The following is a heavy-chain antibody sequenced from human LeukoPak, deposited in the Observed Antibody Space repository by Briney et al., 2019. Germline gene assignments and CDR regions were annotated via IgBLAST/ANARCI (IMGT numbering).Heavy chain of an antibody. CDR2: ISGSGGNT. CDR3: AKGRYGSGSYYLDY. V-gene: IGHV3-23*01. Sequence: GGSLRLSCAASGFTFSRYGMHWVRQVPGKGLEWVSAISGSGGNTYYADSVKGRFTISRDNSRNTLFLQMNSPRAEDSAVYYCAKGRYGSGSYYLDYWGLGTLVTVSS. J-gene: IGHJ4*02. D-gene: IGHD3-10*01. CDR1: GFTFSRYG.